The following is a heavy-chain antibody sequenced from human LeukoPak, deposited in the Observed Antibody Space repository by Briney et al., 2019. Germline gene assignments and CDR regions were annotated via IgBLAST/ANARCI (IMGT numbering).Heavy chain of an antibody. CDR3: ASSWIQLWLGF. J-gene: IGHJ4*02. V-gene: IGHV4-34*01. D-gene: IGHD5-18*01. CDR2: INHSGST. CDR1: GGSFSGYY. Sequence: SETLSLTCAVYGGSFSGYYWSWIRKPPGKGLEWIGEINHSGSTNYNPPLKSRVTISVDTSKNQFSLKLSSVTAADTAVYYCASSWIQLWLGFWGQGTLVTVSS.